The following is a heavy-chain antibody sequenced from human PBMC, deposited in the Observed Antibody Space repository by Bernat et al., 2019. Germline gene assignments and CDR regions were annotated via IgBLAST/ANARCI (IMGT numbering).Heavy chain of an antibody. V-gene: IGHV3-33*06. J-gene: IGHJ6*03. CDR1: GFTFSSYG. Sequence: QVQLVESGGGVVQPGRSLRLSCAASGFTFSSYGMHWVRQAPGKGLEWVAVIWYDGSNKYYAESVKGRFTISRDNSKNTLYLQMNSLRAEDTAVYYCAKASITICGVAYYYMDVWGKGTTVTVSS. D-gene: IGHD3-3*01. CDR3: AKASITICGVAYYYMDV. CDR2: IWYDGSNK.